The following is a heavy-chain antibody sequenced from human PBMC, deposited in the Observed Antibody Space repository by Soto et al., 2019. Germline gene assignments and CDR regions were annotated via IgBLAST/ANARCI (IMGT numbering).Heavy chain of an antibody. Sequence: KASETLSLTCAVSGGSISSSNWWSWVRQPPGKGLEWIGEIYHSGSTNYNPSLKSRVTISVDKSKNQFSLKLSSVTAADTAVYYCARDGGCSGGSCYGWFDPWGQGTLVTVSS. CDR1: GGSISSSNW. J-gene: IGHJ5*02. D-gene: IGHD2-15*01. V-gene: IGHV4-4*02. CDR3: ARDGGCSGGSCYGWFDP. CDR2: IYHSGST.